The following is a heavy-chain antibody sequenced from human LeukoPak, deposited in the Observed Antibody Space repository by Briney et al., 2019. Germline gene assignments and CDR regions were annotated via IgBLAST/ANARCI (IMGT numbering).Heavy chain of an antibody. CDR2: INHSGST. CDR1: GGSFSGYY. J-gene: IGHJ4*02. Sequence: SETLSLTCAVYGGSFSGYYWSWIRQPPGKGLEWIGEINHSGSTNYNPSLKSRVTISVDMSKNQFSLKLSSVTAADTAVYYCARGFFQGYDILTGYYRVNFDYWGQGTLVTVSS. D-gene: IGHD3-9*01. CDR3: ARGFFQGYDILTGYYRVNFDY. V-gene: IGHV4-34*01.